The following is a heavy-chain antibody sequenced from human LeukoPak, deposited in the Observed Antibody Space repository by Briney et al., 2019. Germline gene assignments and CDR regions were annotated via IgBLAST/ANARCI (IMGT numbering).Heavy chain of an antibody. J-gene: IGHJ6*02. D-gene: IGHD2-15*01. CDR1: GFTFSSYG. CDR2: IWYDGSNK. CDR3: ARDGYCSGGSCRYYYYYYGMDV. V-gene: IGHV3-33*01. Sequence: GGSLRLSCAASGFTFSSYGMHWVRQAPGKGLEWVAVIWYDGSNKYYADSVKGRFTISRDNSKNTLYLQMNSLRAEDTAVYYCARDGYCSGGSCRYYYYYYGMDVWGQGTTVTVSS.